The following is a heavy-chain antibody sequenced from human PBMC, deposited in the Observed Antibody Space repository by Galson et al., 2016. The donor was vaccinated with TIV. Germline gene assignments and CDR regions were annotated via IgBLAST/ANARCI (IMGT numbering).Heavy chain of an antibody. V-gene: IGHV3-30-3*02. CDR2: ISYDGNSK. D-gene: IGHD2-21*01. J-gene: IGHJ6*02. CDR3: AKTMIENVYYSGMDV. Sequence: SCKASGYTFSTYYMHWVRQAPGKGLEWVAVISYDGNSKFYADSVKGRFSISRDNSKNTLSLQMNSLRPEDSSVYFCAKTMIENVYYSGMDVWGQGTTVTVSS. CDR1: GYTFSTYY.